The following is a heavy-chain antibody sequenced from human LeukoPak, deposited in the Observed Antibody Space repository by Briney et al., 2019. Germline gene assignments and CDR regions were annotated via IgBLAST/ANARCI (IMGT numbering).Heavy chain of an antibody. CDR3: TKGYYEPFDK. J-gene: IGHJ4*02. D-gene: IGHD3-22*01. V-gene: IGHV4-59*13. Sequence: SETLSLTCTVSGASIDNYYWDWIRQSTGKGLEWIACISNSGSTKYNPSLTDRVTMSVDRSKNQVSLRLRSVTAADTGVYYCTKGYYEPFDKWGQGTLVTVSS. CDR1: GASIDNYY. CDR2: ISNSGST.